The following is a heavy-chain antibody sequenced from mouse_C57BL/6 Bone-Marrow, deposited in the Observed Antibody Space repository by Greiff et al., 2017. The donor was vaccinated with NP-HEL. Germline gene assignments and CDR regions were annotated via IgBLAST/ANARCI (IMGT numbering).Heavy chain of an antibody. D-gene: IGHD3-1*01. J-gene: IGHJ2*01. CDR2: ISDGGSYT. V-gene: IGHV5-4*03. Sequence: EVKLMESGGGLVKPGGSLKLSCAASGFTFSSYAMSWVRQTPVKRLEWVATISDGGSYTYYPDNVKGRFTISRDNAKNNLYLQMRHLKSEDTAMYYCASFSGVSFDYWGQGTTLTVSS. CDR3: ASFSGVSFDY. CDR1: GFTFSSYA.